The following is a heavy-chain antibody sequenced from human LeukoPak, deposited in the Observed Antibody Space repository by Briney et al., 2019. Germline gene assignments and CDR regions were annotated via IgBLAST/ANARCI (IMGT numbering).Heavy chain of an antibody. CDR2: IIPILGIA. Sequence: ASVKVSCKASGGTFSSYAISWVRQAPGQGREWMGRIIPILGIANYAQKFQGRVTITADKSTSTAYMELSSLRSEDTAVYYCARDLGYYYDSSGYYSDYWGQGTLVTVSS. D-gene: IGHD3-22*01. V-gene: IGHV1-69*04. CDR3: ARDLGYYYDSSGYYSDY. J-gene: IGHJ4*02. CDR1: GGTFSSYA.